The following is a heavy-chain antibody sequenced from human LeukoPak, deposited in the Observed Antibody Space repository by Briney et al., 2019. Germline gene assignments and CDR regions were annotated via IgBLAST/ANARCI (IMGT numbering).Heavy chain of an antibody. CDR2: INPNTGGT. CDR3: ARDSTPLDY. V-gene: IGHV1-2*02. Sequence: GASVKVSCKTSGYTFTGNYMHWVRQAPGQGLEWMGWINPNTGGTNYAQKFQGRVSMTRDTSISTANMDLSRLRSDDTAVYYCARDSTPLDYWGQGTLVTVSS. J-gene: IGHJ4*02. D-gene: IGHD2/OR15-2a*01. CDR1: GYTFTGNY.